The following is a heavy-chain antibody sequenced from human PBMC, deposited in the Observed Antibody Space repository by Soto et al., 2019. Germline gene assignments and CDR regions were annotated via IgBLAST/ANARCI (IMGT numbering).Heavy chain of an antibody. V-gene: IGHV1-2*04. CDR3: ARSVAGFDY. D-gene: IGHD6-19*01. J-gene: IGHJ4*02. CDR2: INPNSGST. Sequence: GASVKVSCKASGYTFAGCYMRWVRQAPGQGLEWMGWINPNSGSTNYAQKFQGWVTMTRDTSISTAYMELSRLRSDDTAVYYCARSVAGFDYWGQGTLVTVSS. CDR1: GYTFAGCY.